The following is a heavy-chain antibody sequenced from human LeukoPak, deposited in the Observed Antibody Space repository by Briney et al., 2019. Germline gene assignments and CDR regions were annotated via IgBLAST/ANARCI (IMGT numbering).Heavy chain of an antibody. CDR3: ARLESQGYSGWGLSFDI. Sequence: PSETLSLTCTVSGGSLSSSSYYWGWLRQPPGTGLEWIGSIYYSGSTYYNPSLKSRVTISVDTSKNQFSLKLSSVTAADTAVYYCARLESQGYSGWGLSFDIWGQGTMVTVSS. J-gene: IGHJ3*02. CDR1: GGSLSSSSYY. V-gene: IGHV4-39*01. D-gene: IGHD5-12*01. CDR2: IYYSGST.